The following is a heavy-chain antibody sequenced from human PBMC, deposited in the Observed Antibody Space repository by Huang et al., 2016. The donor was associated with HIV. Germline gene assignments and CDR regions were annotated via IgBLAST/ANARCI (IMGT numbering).Heavy chain of an antibody. CDR3: AKDLTYTFGRHFDY. V-gene: IGHV3-30*02. Sequence: QVQLVESGGGVVQPGGSLRLSCTASGFTFGSFGMHWVRQAPGKGLELVAFIRYDGNNYFYADSVRGRFNISRDNSKDTLYLQMNRLRPDDSAVYYCAKDLTYTFGRHFDYWGRGTLVTVSS. J-gene: IGHJ4*02. D-gene: IGHD3-3*01. CDR1: GFTFGSFG. CDR2: IRYDGNNY.